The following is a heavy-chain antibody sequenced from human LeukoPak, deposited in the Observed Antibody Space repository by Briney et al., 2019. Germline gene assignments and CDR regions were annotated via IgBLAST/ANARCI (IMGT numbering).Heavy chain of an antibody. CDR3: ARGGYCSSTSCYLGWGLRKRNWFDP. Sequence: LETLSLTCAVYGGSFSGYYWSWIRQPPGKGLEWIGEINHSGSTNYNPSLKSRVTISVDTSKNQFSLKLSSVTAADTAVYYCARGGYCSSTSCYLGWGLRKRNWFDPWGQGTLVTVSS. CDR1: GGSFSGYY. D-gene: IGHD2-2*01. J-gene: IGHJ5*02. V-gene: IGHV4-34*01. CDR2: INHSGST.